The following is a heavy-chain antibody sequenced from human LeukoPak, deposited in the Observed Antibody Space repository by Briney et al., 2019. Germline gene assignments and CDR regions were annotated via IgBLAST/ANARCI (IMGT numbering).Heavy chain of an antibody. CDR1: GFTFSSYW. J-gene: IGHJ2*01. Sequence: GGSLRLSRAASGFTFSSYWMHWVRQAPGKGLVWVSRINSDGSSTSYADSVKGRFTISRDNAKNTLYLQMNSLRAEDTAMYYCARGGRWLQFWYFDLWGRGTLVTVSS. V-gene: IGHV3-74*01. CDR3: ARGGRWLQFWYFDL. D-gene: IGHD5-24*01. CDR2: INSDGSST.